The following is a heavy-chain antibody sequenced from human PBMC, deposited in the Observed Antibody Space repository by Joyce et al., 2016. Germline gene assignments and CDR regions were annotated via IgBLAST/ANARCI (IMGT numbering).Heavy chain of an antibody. CDR1: GGSITGYY. J-gene: IGHJ4*02. CDR3: ARGFGVVINFDY. V-gene: IGHV4-59*01. D-gene: IGHD3-3*01. Sequence: QVQLQESGPGLVKPSEPLSLTCTVSGGSITGYYWSWIRQSPGKGLEWLGYIHYSGNTKYNPSLKSRVTISVETSKNQLSLNLGSVSAADTAVYFCARGFGVVINFDYWGQGILVTVSS. CDR2: IHYSGNT.